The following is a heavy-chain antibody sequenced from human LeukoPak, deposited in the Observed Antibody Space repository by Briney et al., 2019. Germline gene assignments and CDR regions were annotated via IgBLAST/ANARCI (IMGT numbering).Heavy chain of an antibody. CDR2: IIPVFGTA. CDR3: AKQGAARQDYYMDV. D-gene: IGHD5-18*01. V-gene: IGHV1-69*06. CDR1: RGSFSSYA. Sequence: GASVKVSRMSSRGSFSSYAISGVRQAPAQGLEWMGRIIPVFGTANYAQKFQERVTITADIVSNTAYLEVTSLTSDDTAVYFCAKQGAARQDYYMDVWGNGTTVTVSS. J-gene: IGHJ6*03.